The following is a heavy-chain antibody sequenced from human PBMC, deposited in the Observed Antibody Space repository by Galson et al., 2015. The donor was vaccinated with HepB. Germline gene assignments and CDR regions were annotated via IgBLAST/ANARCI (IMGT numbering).Heavy chain of an antibody. CDR2: IYYTGST. Sequence: LTCAVSGGSIRGFYWTWIRQPPGKGLEWIGYIYYTGSTNYNPSLKSRITISVDTSKNQISLKLTSVTAADTAVYYCARHRYYYDSSGWGLDAFDIWGQGTMVTVSS. J-gene: IGHJ3*02. CDR3: ARHRYYYDSSGWGLDAFDI. D-gene: IGHD3-22*01. CDR1: GGSIRGFY. V-gene: IGHV4-59*08.